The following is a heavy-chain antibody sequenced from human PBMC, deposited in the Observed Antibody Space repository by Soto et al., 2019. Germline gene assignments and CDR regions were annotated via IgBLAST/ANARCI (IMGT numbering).Heavy chain of an antibody. V-gene: IGHV4-61*01. CDR3: ASFPRVSVWENRSYVYFDY. Sequence: SQTRPLPRTCSAGTPRSGTYVWCRLRHPPGKELEWIGYIYYSGSTNYNPSLKSRVTISVDTSKNQFSLRLSSVTAADTAVYYCASFPRVSVWENRSYVYFDYRGHGRLAIVS. CDR1: AGTPRSGTYV. J-gene: IGHJ4*01. CDR2: IYYSGST. D-gene: IGHD3-16*01.